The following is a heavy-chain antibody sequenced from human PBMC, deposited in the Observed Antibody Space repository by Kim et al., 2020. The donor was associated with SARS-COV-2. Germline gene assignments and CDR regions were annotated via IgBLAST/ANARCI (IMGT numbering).Heavy chain of an antibody. Sequence: SETLSLTCTVSGGSISSSSYYWGWIRQPPGKGLEWIGSIYYSGSTYYNPSLKSRVTISVDTSKNQFSLKLSSVTAADTAVYYCARQGECSSTSCYIGYYYYMDVWGKGTTVTVSS. J-gene: IGHJ6*03. CDR3: ARQGECSSTSCYIGYYYYMDV. CDR2: IYYSGST. D-gene: IGHD2-2*02. V-gene: IGHV4-39*01. CDR1: GGSISSSSYY.